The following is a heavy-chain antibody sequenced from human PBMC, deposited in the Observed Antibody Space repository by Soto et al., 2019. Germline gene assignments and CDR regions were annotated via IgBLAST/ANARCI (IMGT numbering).Heavy chain of an antibody. D-gene: IGHD2-2*01. J-gene: IGHJ6*02. Sequence: QVQLVQSGAEVRKPGSSVTVSCKASGGTFSNYAISWVRQAPGQGLEWMGGIIPIVGTGSYAQKFQGRVTITADETTTTDYMELSSLRFEDTAVYYCARVVILVPTASTHYYYHMDVWGPGTTVTVSS. CDR1: GGTFSNYA. V-gene: IGHV1-69*01. CDR3: ARVVILVPTASTHYYYHMDV. CDR2: IIPIVGTG.